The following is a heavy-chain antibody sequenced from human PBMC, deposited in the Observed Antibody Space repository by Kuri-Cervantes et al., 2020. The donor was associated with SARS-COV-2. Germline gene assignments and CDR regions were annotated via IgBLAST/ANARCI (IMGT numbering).Heavy chain of an antibody. CDR1: GGSFSGYY. Sequence: SETLSLTCAVYGGSFSGYYWSWIRQPPGKGLEWIGEINHSGSTNYNPSLKSRVTISVDTSKNQFSLKLSSVTAADTAVYYCARVYRRTIFGRIDPWGQGTLVTVSS. CDR3: ARVYRRTIFGRIDP. J-gene: IGHJ5*02. CDR2: INHSGST. D-gene: IGHD3-3*01. V-gene: IGHV4-34*01.